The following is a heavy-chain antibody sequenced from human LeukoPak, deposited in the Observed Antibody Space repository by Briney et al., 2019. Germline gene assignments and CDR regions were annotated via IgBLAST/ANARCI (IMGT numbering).Heavy chain of an antibody. J-gene: IGHJ4*02. V-gene: IGHV3-21*01. CDR2: ISSSSSYI. D-gene: IGHD6-13*01. Sequence: GGSLRLSCAASGFTFSSYSMNWVRQAPGKGLEWVSSISSSSSYIYYADSVKGRFTISRDNAKNSLYLQMNSLRAEDTAVYYCHRGTVAAAGPGAYWGQGTLVTVSS. CDR3: HRGTVAAAGPGAY. CDR1: GFTFSSYS.